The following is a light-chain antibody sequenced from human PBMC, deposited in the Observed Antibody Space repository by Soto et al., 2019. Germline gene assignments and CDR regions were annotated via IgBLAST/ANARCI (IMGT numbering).Light chain of an antibody. Sequence: QSVLTQSSSASASLGSSVKLTCTLSSGHSSYIIAWHQQQPGKAPRYLMKLEGSGSYNKGSGVPDRFSGSSSGADRYLTISNLQSEDEAAYYCETWDSNSRKFGGGTKVTVL. CDR1: SGHSSYI. CDR3: ETWDSNSRK. CDR2: LEGSGSY. V-gene: IGLV4-60*03. J-gene: IGLJ2*01.